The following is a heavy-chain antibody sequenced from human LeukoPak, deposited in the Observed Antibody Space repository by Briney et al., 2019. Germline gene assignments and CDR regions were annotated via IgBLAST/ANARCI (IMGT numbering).Heavy chain of an antibody. V-gene: IGHV4-34*01. J-gene: IGHJ5*02. CDR3: ARHHPACMWCMLSGGGNWFDP. CDR1: GGSFSGYY. D-gene: IGHD2-8*02. CDR2: INHSGST. Sequence: SETLSLTCAVYGGSFSGYYWSWVRQPPGKGLEWIGEINHSGSTNYNPSLKSRVTISVDTSKNQFSLKLSSVTAADTAVYYCARHHPACMWCMLSGGGNWFDPWGQGTLVAVSS.